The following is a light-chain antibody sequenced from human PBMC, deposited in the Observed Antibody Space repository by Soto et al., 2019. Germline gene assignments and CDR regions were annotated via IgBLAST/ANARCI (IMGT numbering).Light chain of an antibody. CDR1: NIGSKN. Sequence: SYELTQPLSVSVALGQTARITCGGNNIGSKNVHWYQQKPGQAPVLVIYRDSNRPSGIPERFSGSNSGNTATLTISRAQAGDEADYYCAAWADSLKGPVFGGGTQLTVL. CDR3: AAWADSLKGPV. J-gene: IGLJ2*01. V-gene: IGLV3-9*01. CDR2: RDS.